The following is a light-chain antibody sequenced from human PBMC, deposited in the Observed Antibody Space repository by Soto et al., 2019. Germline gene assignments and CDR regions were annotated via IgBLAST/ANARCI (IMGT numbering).Light chain of an antibody. J-gene: IGKJ1*01. CDR3: QQYGSSPPT. V-gene: IGKV3-20*01. CDR1: QSISRY. Sequence: EIVLTQSPDTLSLSPGERTTLSCRASQSISRYLAWYQQKPGRGPRLLIYGASSRATGTPDRFSGSGSGTDFTLTINRLEPEDFALYYCQQYGSSPPTFGQGTKVDIK. CDR2: GAS.